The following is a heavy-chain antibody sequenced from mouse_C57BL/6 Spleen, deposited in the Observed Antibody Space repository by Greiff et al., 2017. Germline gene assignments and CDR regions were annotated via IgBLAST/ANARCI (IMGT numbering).Heavy chain of an antibody. D-gene: IGHD1-1*01. Sequence: VQLKESGGDLVKPGGSLKLSCAASGFTFSSYGMSWVRQTPDKRLEWVATISSGGSYTYYPDSVKGRFTISRDNAKNTLYLQMSSLKSEDTAMYYCARQITTVAMDYWGQGTSVTVSS. J-gene: IGHJ4*01. CDR2: ISSGGSYT. CDR1: GFTFSSYG. V-gene: IGHV5-6*01. CDR3: ARQITTVAMDY.